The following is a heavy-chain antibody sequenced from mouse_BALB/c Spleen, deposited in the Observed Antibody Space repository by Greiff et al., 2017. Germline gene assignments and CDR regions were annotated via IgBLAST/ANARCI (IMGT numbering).Heavy chain of an antibody. D-gene: IGHD4-1*01. CDR2: ISSGSSTI. J-gene: IGHJ1*01. CDR3: ARNWDYFDV. CDR1: GFTFSSFG. V-gene: IGHV5-17*02. Sequence: EVQVVESGGGLVQPGGSRKLSCAASGFTFSSFGMHWVRQAPEKGLEWVAYISSGSSTIYYADTVKGRFTISRDNPKNTLFLQMTSLRSEDTAMYYCARNWDYFDVWGAGTTVTVSS.